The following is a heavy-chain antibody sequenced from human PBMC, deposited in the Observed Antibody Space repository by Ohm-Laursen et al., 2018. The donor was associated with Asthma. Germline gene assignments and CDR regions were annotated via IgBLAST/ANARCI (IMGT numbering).Heavy chain of an antibody. J-gene: IGHJ1*01. D-gene: IGHD1-26*01. CDR2: ISTASSFI. CDR1: GYTFSRYS. Sequence: GSLRLSCAASGYTFSRYSIHWVRQIPGKGLEWVASISTASSFIYYADSVKGRFTISRDNARNSVYLQMNSLRAEDTALYYCARIGPEWELPGREYSLHHWGEGTLVTVSS. CDR3: ARIGPEWELPGREYSLHH. V-gene: IGHV3-21*01.